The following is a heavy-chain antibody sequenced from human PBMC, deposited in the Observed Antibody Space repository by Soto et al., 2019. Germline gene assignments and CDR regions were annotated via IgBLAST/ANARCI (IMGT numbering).Heavy chain of an antibody. Sequence: PGGSLRLSCAASGFTFDNYAMTWVRQAPGKGLEWVSTISGSGAVTYYTDSVKGRFTISRDTSKNQFSLKLSSVTAADTAVYYCARVLLMGGYYFDYWGQGTLVTVSS. CDR2: ISGSGAVT. D-gene: IGHD2-8*01. V-gene: IGHV3-23*01. J-gene: IGHJ4*02. CDR1: GFTFDNYA. CDR3: ARVLLMGGYYFDY.